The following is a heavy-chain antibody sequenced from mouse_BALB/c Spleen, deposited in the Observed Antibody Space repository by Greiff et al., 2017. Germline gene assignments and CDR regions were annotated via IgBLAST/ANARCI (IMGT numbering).Heavy chain of an antibody. CDR2: IWAGGST. CDR3: ARGHYYGTYAMDY. V-gene: IGHV2-9*02. CDR1: GFSLTSYG. Sequence: VQLQESGPGLVAPSQSLSITCTVSGFSLTSYGVHWVRQPPGKGLEWLGVIWAGGSTNYNSALMSRLSISKDNSKSQVFLKMNSLQTDDTAMYYCARGHYYGTYAMDYWGQGTSVTVSS. D-gene: IGHD1-1*01. J-gene: IGHJ4*01.